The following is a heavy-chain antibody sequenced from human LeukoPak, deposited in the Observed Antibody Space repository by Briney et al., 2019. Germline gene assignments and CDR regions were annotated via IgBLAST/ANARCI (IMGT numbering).Heavy chain of an antibody. CDR3: ARRSSGSGGDFDY. D-gene: IGHD3-10*01. J-gene: IGHJ4*02. V-gene: IGHV4-34*01. CDR1: GGSFSGYY. CDR2: INHSGST. Sequence: SETLSLTCAVYGGSFSGYYWSWIRQPPGKGLEWIGEINHSGSTNYNPTLKSRVTISVDTSKNQFSLKLSSVTAADTAVYYCARRSSGSGGDFDYWDQGTLVTVSS.